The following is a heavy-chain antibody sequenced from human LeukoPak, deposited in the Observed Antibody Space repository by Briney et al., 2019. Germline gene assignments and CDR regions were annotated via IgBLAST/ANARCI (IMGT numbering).Heavy chain of an antibody. V-gene: IGHV4-39*07. CDR1: GDSISSAFYY. J-gene: IGHJ4*02. CDR2: MFFTGNA. D-gene: IGHD6-19*01. Sequence: SETLSLTCSVSGDSISSAFYYWGWVRQAPGKGLEWIGSMFFTGNAYYNPSLKSRVTISVDTSENQFSLKLSSVTAADTAVYYCARAPAVAGGPLDYWGQGTLVTVSS. CDR3: ARAPAVAGGPLDY.